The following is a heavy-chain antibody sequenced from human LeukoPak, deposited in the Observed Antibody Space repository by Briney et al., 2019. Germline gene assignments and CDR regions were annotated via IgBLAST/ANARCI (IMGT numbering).Heavy chain of an antibody. Sequence: SVKVSCKASGGTFSSYAISWVRQAPGQGLEWMGGIIPIFGTANYAQKFQGRVTITADESTSTAYMELSSLRSEDTAIYYCARNDYGGHDAFDIWGQGTMVIVSS. CDR1: GGTFSSYA. D-gene: IGHD4-17*01. J-gene: IGHJ3*02. CDR2: IIPIFGTA. CDR3: ARNDYGGHDAFDI. V-gene: IGHV1-69*01.